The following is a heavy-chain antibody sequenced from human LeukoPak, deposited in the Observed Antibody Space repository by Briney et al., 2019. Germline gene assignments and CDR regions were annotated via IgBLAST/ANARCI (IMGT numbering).Heavy chain of an antibody. V-gene: IGHV3-11*01. Sequence: GGSLRLSCAASGFTFSDYYMSWIRQAPGKGLEWVSYISSSGSTIYYADSVKGRFTISRDNAKNSLYLQMNCLRAEDTAVYYCARDRNYDFWSGYPDAFDIWGQGTMVTVSS. J-gene: IGHJ3*02. D-gene: IGHD3-3*01. CDR1: GFTFSDYY. CDR3: ARDRNYDFWSGYPDAFDI. CDR2: ISSSGSTI.